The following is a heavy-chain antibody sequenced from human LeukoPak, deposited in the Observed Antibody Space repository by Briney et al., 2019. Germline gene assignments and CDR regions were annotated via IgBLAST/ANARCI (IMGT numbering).Heavy chain of an antibody. CDR1: GFTFRTYA. Sequence: GRSLRLSCVASGFTFRTYAMHWVRQAPGKGLEWVTVISHDGSNKYYADSVRGRFTISRDTSKNTLYLQMNSLRAEDTAVYYCARDAVSPYYYYMDVWGKGTTVTVSS. CDR2: ISHDGSNK. D-gene: IGHD5/OR15-5a*01. CDR3: ARDAVSPYYYYMDV. V-gene: IGHV3-30*01. J-gene: IGHJ6*03.